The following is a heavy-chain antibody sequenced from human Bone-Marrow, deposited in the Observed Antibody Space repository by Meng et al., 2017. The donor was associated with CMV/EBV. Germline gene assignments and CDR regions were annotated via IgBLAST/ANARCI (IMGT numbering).Heavy chain of an antibody. CDR1: GFPLSNARMG. J-gene: IGHJ6*01. Sequence: SGPTLVKPTETLTLTCTVSGFPLSNARMGVSWTRQPPGKALEWLAHIFSNDEKSYSTSLKSRLTISKDTSKSQVVLTMTNMDPVDTATYYCAPIAGVRGVIIRVGYYYGMDVWGQGTTVTCYS. CDR2: IFSNDEK. D-gene: IGHD3-10*01. V-gene: IGHV2-26*01. CDR3: APIAGVRGVIIRVGYYYGMDV.